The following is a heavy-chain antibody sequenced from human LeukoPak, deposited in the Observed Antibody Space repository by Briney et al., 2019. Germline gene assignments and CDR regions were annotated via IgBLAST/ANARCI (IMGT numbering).Heavy chain of an antibody. J-gene: IGHJ4*02. CDR1: GFTFSSYE. CDR3: AREIKIQGFRAFDF. D-gene: IGHD3-10*01. CDR2: ISSSGSAI. V-gene: IGHV3-48*03. Sequence: PGGSLRLSCAASGFTFSSYEMNWVRQAPGKGLEWVSFISSSGSAIHYADSVRGRFTISRDNAKNLLYLQMSRLRAEDTAVYYCAREIKIQGFRAFDFWGQGTPVTVSS.